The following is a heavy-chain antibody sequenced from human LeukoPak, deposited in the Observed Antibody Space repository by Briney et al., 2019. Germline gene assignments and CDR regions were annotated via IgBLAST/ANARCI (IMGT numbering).Heavy chain of an antibody. Sequence: SETLSLTCTVSGGSIGGSAYYWAWIRQPPGKGLEWMGSISHSGSTYDNPSLKSRVTISVDTSKNQFSLKLSSVTAADTAVYYCARPPISSRPGLFDPWGQGTLVTVSS. CDR3: ARPPISSRPGLFDP. CDR1: GGSIGGSAYY. CDR2: ISHSGST. J-gene: IGHJ5*02. V-gene: IGHV4-39*07.